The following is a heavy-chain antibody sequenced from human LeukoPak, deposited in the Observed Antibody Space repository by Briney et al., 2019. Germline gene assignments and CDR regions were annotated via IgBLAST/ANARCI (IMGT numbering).Heavy chain of an antibody. V-gene: IGHV4-30-4*08. CDR1: GGSISSGDYY. CDR2: IYYSGST. D-gene: IGHD4-23*01. CDR3: ARDGSRWPRRGFDY. J-gene: IGHJ4*02. Sequence: SETLSLTCTVSGGSISSGDYYWSWIRQSPGKGLEWIGYIYYSGSTYYNPSLKSRVTISVDTSKNQFSLKLSSVTAADTAVYYCARDGSRWPRRGFDYWGQGTLVTVSS.